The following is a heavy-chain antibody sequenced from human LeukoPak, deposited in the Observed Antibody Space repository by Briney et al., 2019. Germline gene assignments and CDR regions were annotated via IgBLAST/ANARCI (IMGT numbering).Heavy chain of an antibody. V-gene: IGHV3-23*01. CDR3: ARSNLYPSCSGGSCYGVYWEH. CDR2: MSGNVGST. D-gene: IGHD2-15*01. J-gene: IGHJ4*02. CDR1: GFAVSRDT. Sequence: GGSLRLSCVASGFAVSRDTMSWVRQAPGKGLEWASSMSGNVGSTYYADSVRGRFSISRDSAKNSLYLQMNSLRAEDTAVYYCARSNLYPSCSGGSCYGVYWEHWGQGTLVTVSS.